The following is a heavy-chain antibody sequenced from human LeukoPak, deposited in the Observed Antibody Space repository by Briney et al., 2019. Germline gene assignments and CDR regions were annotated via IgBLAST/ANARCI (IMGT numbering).Heavy chain of an antibody. D-gene: IGHD2-2*01. Sequence: GASVKVSCKASGYTFTGYYMHWVRQAPGQGLEWMGWINPNSGGTNYAQKFQGWVTMTRDTSISTAYMELSRLRSDDTAVYYCARYQGGIYEYYFDYWGQGTLDTVSS. CDR1: GYTFTGYY. V-gene: IGHV1-2*04. CDR2: INPNSGGT. J-gene: IGHJ4*02. CDR3: ARYQGGIYEYYFDY.